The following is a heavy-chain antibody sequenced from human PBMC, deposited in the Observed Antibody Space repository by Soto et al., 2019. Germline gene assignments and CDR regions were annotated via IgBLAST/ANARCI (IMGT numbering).Heavy chain of an antibody. CDR1: GGSISSGVYS. Sequence: QLQLQESGSGLVKPSQTLSLTCAVSGGSISSGVYSWSWIRQPPGKGLEWIGYIYHSGSTYYNPGLKRRITITVDRSKNQFSLKLSSVTAADTAVYYCARLTIHYYDYGIDVGGQGTTVTISS. V-gene: IGHV4-30-2*01. CDR2: IYHSGST. J-gene: IGHJ6*02. CDR3: ARLTIHYYDYGIDV.